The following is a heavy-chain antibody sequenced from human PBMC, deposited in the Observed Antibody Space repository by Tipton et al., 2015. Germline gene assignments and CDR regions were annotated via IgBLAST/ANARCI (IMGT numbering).Heavy chain of an antibody. CDR3: ARHLSRYYYGSGSQDAFDI. CDR2: IYPDDSDT. D-gene: IGHD3-10*01. Sequence: QSGPEVKKPGESLKISCKGSGYSFTSYWIGWVRQMPGKGLEWMGIIYPDDSDTRYSPSFQGQVTISADKSICTAYLQWSSLKASDTAMYYCARHLSRYYYGSGSQDAFDIWGQGTMVTVSS. CDR1: GYSFTSYW. V-gene: IGHV5-51*01. J-gene: IGHJ3*02.